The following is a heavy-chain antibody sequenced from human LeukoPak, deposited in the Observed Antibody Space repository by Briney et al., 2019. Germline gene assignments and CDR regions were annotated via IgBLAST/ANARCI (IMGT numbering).Heavy chain of an antibody. CDR2: INIDGSST. CDR3: ARRSGYSGYDLGY. CDR1: GFTFSSYW. D-gene: IGHD5-12*01. Sequence: GGSLRLSCAVSGFTFSSYWMHWVRQAPGKGLVWVSRINIDGSSTSYADSVKGRFTISRDNAENTLYLQMNSLRAEDTAVYYCARRSGYSGYDLGYWGQRTLVTVS. J-gene: IGHJ4*02. V-gene: IGHV3-74*01.